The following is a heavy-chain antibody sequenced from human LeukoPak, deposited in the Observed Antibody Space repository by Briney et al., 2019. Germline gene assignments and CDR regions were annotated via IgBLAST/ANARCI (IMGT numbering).Heavy chain of an antibody. CDR2: ISGSGGST. J-gene: IGHJ3*02. CDR3: ARLMWDNWSDVDAFDI. D-gene: IGHD1-1*01. CDR1: GFTFSSYA. V-gene: IGHV3-23*01. Sequence: GGSLRLSCAASGFTFSSYAMSWVRQAPGKGLEWVSAISGSGGSTYYADSVKGRFTISRDNSKNTLYLQMNSLRAEDTAVYYCARLMWDNWSDVDAFDIWGQGTMVTVSS.